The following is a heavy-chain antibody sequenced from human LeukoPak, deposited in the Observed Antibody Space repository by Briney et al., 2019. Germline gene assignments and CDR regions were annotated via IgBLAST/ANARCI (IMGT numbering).Heavy chain of an antibody. V-gene: IGHV3-23*01. CDR3: AKDRQQLANFDY. J-gene: IGHJ4*02. Sequence: GGSLRLSCAGSGFTFGSYGMSWVRQAPGKGLEWVSGISAGGSAAYYADSVKGRFTVSRNNSKNTVFLQMNNLRAEDTAIYYCAKDRQQLANFDYWGQGTLVTASS. CDR2: ISAGGSAA. D-gene: IGHD6-13*01. CDR1: GFTFGSYG.